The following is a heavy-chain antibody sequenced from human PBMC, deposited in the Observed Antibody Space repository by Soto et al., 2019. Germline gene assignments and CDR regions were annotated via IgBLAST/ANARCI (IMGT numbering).Heavy chain of an antibody. D-gene: IGHD6-19*01. V-gene: IGHV3-33*01. CDR2: TWYDGSNK. CDR3: ARDQGQWLNAFDI. CDR1: GFTFSSYG. J-gene: IGHJ3*02. Sequence: GGSLRLSCAASGFTFSSYGMHWVRQAPGKGLEWVAVTWYDGSNKYYADSVKGRFTISRDNSKNTLYLQMNSLRAEDTAVYYCARDQGQWLNAFDIWGKGTMVTVSS.